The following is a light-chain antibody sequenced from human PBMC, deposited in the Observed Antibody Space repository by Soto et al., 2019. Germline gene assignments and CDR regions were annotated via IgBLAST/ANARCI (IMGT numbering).Light chain of an antibody. CDR2: GAS. V-gene: IGKV3-20*01. CDR1: QSVSSRS. CDR3: EQYGSANT. Sequence: EIVLTQSPGTLSLSPGERATLSCRASQSVSSRSLAWYQHKGGQAPGLLIYGASRRATGLPARFSGRGSGTDFTLTTSRLEPEGFSVYYCEQYGSANTFGQGAKLEIK. J-gene: IGKJ2*01.